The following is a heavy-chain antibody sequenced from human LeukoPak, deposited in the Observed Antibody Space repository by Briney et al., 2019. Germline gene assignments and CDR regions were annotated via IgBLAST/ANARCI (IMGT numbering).Heavy chain of an antibody. J-gene: IGHJ4*02. CDR1: GFTFSGSA. V-gene: IGHV3-73*01. CDR2: IRSKANSYAT. CDR3: TPRGSPVDY. Sequence: GGALRLSCAASGFTFSGSAMHWVRQASGKGLEWVGRIRSKANSYATAYAASVKGRFTISRDDSKNTAYLQMNSLKTEDTAVYYCTPRGSPVDYWGQGTLVTVSS. D-gene: IGHD6-19*01.